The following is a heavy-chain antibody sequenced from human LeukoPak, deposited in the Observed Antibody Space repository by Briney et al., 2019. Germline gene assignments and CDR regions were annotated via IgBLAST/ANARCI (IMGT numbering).Heavy chain of an antibody. Sequence: GGSLRLSCAASGFTFSSYSMNWVRQAPGKGLEWVSYISSSSSTIYYADSVKGRFTISRDNSKNTLYLQMNSLRAEDTAVYYCAKDYYSNYGDAFDIWGQGTMVTVSS. CDR1: GFTFSSYS. J-gene: IGHJ3*02. V-gene: IGHV3-48*01. CDR2: ISSSSSTI. CDR3: AKDYYSNYGDAFDI. D-gene: IGHD4-11*01.